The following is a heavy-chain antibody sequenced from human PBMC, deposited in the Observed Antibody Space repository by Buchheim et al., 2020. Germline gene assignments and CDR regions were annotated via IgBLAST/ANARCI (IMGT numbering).Heavy chain of an antibody. CDR2: ITSSSTI. CDR3: ARAAGGLYFDY. V-gene: IGHV3-48*01. Sequence: EVQVVESGGGLVQPGGSLRLSCAASGFTFSNYIMNWVRQAPGKGLEWVSYITSSSTIYYADSVKGRFTISRDNGKKSLYLQMSSLRGEDTAVYYCARAAGGLYFDYWGQGAL. D-gene: IGHD2-15*01. J-gene: IGHJ4*02. CDR1: GFTFSNYI.